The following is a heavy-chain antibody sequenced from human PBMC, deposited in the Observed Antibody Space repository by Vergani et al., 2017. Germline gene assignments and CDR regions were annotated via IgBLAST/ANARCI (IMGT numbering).Heavy chain of an antibody. CDR3: ARDSGYGDYVDY. V-gene: IGHV3-30*02. J-gene: IGHJ4*02. CDR2: IRYDGSNK. Sequence: VQLLESGGGLVQPGGSLRLSCAASGFTFSNYGMHWVRQAPGKGLEWVAFIRYDGSNKYYADSVKGRFTISRDNAKNSLYLQMNSLRAEDTAVYCCARDSGYGDYVDYWGQGTLVTVSS. D-gene: IGHD6-25*01. CDR1: GFTFSNYG.